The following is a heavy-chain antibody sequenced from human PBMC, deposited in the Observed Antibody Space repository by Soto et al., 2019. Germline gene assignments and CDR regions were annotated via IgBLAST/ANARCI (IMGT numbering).Heavy chain of an antibody. V-gene: IGHV3-33*01. Sequence: GGSLRLSCAASGFTFSSYGMHWVRQAPGKGLEWVAVIWYDGSNKYYADSVKGRFTISRDNSKNTLYLQMNSLRAEDTAVYYCARVPGITTLADYWGQGTLVTVSS. D-gene: IGHD3-9*01. CDR3: ARVPGITTLADY. J-gene: IGHJ4*02. CDR2: IWYDGSNK. CDR1: GFTFSSYG.